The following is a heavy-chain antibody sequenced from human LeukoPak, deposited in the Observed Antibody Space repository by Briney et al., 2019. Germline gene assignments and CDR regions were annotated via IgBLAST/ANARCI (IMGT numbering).Heavy chain of an antibody. CDR3: ARGYSSSWYKSYYYYMDV. CDR2: IYYSGSI. J-gene: IGHJ6*03. D-gene: IGHD6-13*01. Sequence: SETLSLTCTVSGGSISSYYWSWIRQPPGKGLEWIGYIYYSGSINYNPSLKSRVTISVDTSKNQFSLKLSSVTAADTAVYYCARGYSSSWYKSYYYYMDVWGKGTTVTVSS. V-gene: IGHV4-59*01. CDR1: GGSISSYY.